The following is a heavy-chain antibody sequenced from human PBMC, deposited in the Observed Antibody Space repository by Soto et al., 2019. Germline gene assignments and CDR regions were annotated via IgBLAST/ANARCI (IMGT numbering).Heavy chain of an antibody. CDR3: AREVPPRSEMATIAPYYFDY. J-gene: IGHJ4*02. D-gene: IGHD5-12*01. CDR1: GGSFSGYY. V-gene: IGHV4-34*01. CDR2: INHSGST. Sequence: PSETLSLTCAVYGGSFSGYYWSWIRQPPGKGLEWIGEINHSGSTNYNPSLKSRVTISVDTSKNQFSLKLSSVTAADTAVYYCAREVPPRSEMATIAPYYFDYWGQGTLVTVSS.